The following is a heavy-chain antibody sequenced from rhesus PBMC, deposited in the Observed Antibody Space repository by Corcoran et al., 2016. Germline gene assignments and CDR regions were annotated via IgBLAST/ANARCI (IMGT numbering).Heavy chain of an antibody. Sequence: QVQLQGSGPGVVKPSETLSLTCAVSGGSISDSYRWSWIRQPPGKGLEWIGYIYGSSTSTTYNPSLKSRVTISKDTSKNQFAWKLSSVTAADTAVYYCARLRSGDYYSFDYWGQGVLVTVSS. J-gene: IGHJ4*01. V-gene: IGHV4S10*01. CDR2: IYGSSTST. CDR1: GGSISDSYR. D-gene: IGHD3-34*01. CDR3: ARLRSGDYYSFDY.